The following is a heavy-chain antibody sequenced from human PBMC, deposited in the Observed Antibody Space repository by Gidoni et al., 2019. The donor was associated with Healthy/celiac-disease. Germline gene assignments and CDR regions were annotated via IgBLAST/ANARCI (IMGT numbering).Heavy chain of an antibody. D-gene: IGHD4-17*01. V-gene: IGHV3-23*01. CDR1: GCTFSSYS. CDR2: ISGIGVST. CDR3: VAVGDYPLLPYYYYGMDV. Sequence: EVQLLESGGGLVQHGGSLRLACAASGCTFSSYSMSWVSQAPWKGLEWCAAISGIGVSTYYADSWNVRFTISSDNSKTTLYLQMNSLRAEDTAVYYFVAVGDYPLLPYYYYGMDVCGQWTTVTVSS. J-gene: IGHJ6*02.